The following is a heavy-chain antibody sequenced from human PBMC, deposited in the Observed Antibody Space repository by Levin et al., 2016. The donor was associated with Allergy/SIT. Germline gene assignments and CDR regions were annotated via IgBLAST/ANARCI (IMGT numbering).Heavy chain of an antibody. CDR2: IYHSGST. CDR1: GYSISSGYY. J-gene: IGHJ4*02. V-gene: IGHV4-38-2*01. CDR3: ARVGDSSGYYEYYFDY. D-gene: IGHD3-22*01. Sequence: SETLSLTCAVSGYSISSGYYWGWIRQPPGKGLEWIGSIYHSGSTYYNPSLKSRVTISVDTSKNQFSLKLSSVTAADTAVYYCARVGDSSGYYEYYFDYWGQGTLVTVSS.